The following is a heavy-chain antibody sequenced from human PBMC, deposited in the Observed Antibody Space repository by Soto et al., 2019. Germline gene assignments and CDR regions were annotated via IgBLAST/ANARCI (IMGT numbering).Heavy chain of an antibody. V-gene: IGHV1-69*13. CDR2: IIPIFGTA. CDR1: GGTFSSYA. CDR3: ARGGYSGYDYTPEHYYYYGMDV. D-gene: IGHD5-12*01. J-gene: IGHJ6*02. Sequence: GASVQVSCKASGGTFSSYAISWVRQAPGQGLEWTGGIIPIFGTANYAQKFQGRVTITADESTSTAYMELSILRSEDTAVYYCARGGYSGYDYTPEHYYYYGMDVWGQGTTVTVS.